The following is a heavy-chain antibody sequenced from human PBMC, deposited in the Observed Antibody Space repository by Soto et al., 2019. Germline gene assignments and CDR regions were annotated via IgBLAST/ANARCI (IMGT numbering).Heavy chain of an antibody. CDR1: GGSISSYC. V-gene: IGHV4-59*08. Sequence: SETMSVTWTVAGGSISSYCWSWIRQTPGKGLEWIGYIYYSGSTNYHPSLKSRVTISVDTSKNQFSLKLSSVTAADTAVYYCASQIAAAATANWFDPSGQGTLVTVSS. CDR3: ASQIAAAATANWFDP. D-gene: IGHD6-13*01. J-gene: IGHJ5*02. CDR2: IYYSGST.